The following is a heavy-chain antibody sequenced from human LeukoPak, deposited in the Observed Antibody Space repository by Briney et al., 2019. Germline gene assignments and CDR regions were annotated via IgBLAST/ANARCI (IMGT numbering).Heavy chain of an antibody. Sequence: PGGSLRLSCAASGXTFSSYSVNWVRQAPGEGLEWVSSISSSSSYIYYADSVKGRFTISRDNAKNSLYLQMSSLRAEDTAVYYCARGGSSWYSDAFDIWGQGTMVTVSS. V-gene: IGHV3-21*01. J-gene: IGHJ3*02. D-gene: IGHD6-13*01. CDR1: GXTFSSYS. CDR3: ARGGSSWYSDAFDI. CDR2: ISSSSSYI.